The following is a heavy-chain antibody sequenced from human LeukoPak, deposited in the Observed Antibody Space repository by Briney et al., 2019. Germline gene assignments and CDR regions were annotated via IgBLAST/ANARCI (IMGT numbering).Heavy chain of an antibody. D-gene: IGHD5-18*01. CDR2: VYYSGST. CDR1: GGSISSYY. J-gene: IGHJ5*02. V-gene: IGHV4-59*01. Sequence: KPSETLSLTCTVSGGSISSYYWSWIRQPPGKGLEWIGYVYYSGSTNYNPSLKSRVTISVDTSKNQFSLNLNSVTAADTAVYYCARGNGVRSYRGYSYGFNWFDPWGQGTLVTVSS. CDR3: ARGNGVRSYRGYSYGFNWFDP.